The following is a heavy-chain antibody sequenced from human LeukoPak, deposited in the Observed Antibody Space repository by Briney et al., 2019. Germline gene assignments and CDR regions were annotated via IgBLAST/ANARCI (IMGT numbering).Heavy chain of an antibody. V-gene: IGHV4-39*07. CDR1: GGSISSSSYY. D-gene: IGHD3-3*01. CDR3: ARDWGPTYYDFWSGHDDAFDI. Sequence: SETLSLTCTVSGGSISSSSYYWGWIRQPPGKGLEWIGSIYYSGSTYYNLSLKSRVTISVDTSKNQFSLKLSSVTAADTAVYYCARDWGPTYYDFWSGHDDAFDIWGQGTMVTVSS. J-gene: IGHJ3*02. CDR2: IYYSGST.